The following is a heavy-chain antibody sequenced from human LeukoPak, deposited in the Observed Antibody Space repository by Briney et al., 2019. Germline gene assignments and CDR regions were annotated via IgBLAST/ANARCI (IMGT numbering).Heavy chain of an antibody. D-gene: IGHD1-1*01. CDR3: ARANRGYPFDY. V-gene: IGHV4-39*07. CDR1: GGSISSSSYY. CDR2: IYYSGST. Sequence: SETLSLTCTVSGGSISSSSYYWGWIRQPPGKGLEWIGSIYYSGSTYYNPSLKSRVTMSVDTSKNQFSLKLSSVTAADTAVYYCARANRGYPFDYWGQGTLVTVSS. J-gene: IGHJ4*02.